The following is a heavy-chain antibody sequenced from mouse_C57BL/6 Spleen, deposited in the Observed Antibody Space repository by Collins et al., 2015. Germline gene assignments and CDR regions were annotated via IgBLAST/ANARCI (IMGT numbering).Heavy chain of an antibody. Sequence: QVQLPQPGAELVKPGDFSEAVLQGFWLHLHQLLGCTGVKQRPGRGLEWIGRIDPNSGGTKYNEKFKSRATLTVDKPSSTAYMQLSSLTSEDSAVYYCAKPGSGYFDYWGPRHHSHSLL. J-gene: IGHJ2*01. CDR1: LHLHQLL. CDR3: AKPGSGYFDY. V-gene: IGHV1-72*01. D-gene: IGHD3-2*02. CDR2: IDPNSGGT.